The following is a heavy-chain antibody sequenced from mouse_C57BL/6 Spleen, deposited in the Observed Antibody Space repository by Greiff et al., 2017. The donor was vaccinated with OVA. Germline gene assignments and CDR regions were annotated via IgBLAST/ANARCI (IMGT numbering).Heavy chain of an antibody. D-gene: IGHD1-1*01. V-gene: IGHV14-3*01. CDR2: IDPANGNT. Sequence: EVMLVESVAELVRPGASVKLSCTASGFNIKNTYMHWVKQRPEQGLEWIGRIDPANGNTKYAPKFQGKATITADTSSNTAYLQLSSLTSEDTAIYYCARDYYGSSHFDYWGQGTTLTVSS. CDR1: GFNIKNTY. CDR3: ARDYYGSSHFDY. J-gene: IGHJ2*01.